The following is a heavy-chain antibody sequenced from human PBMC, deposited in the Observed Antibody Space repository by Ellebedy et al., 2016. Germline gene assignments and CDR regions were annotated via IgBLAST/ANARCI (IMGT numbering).Heavy chain of an antibody. J-gene: IGHJ4*02. CDR1: GFTFSDHY. CDR2: SRNKRNSYST. Sequence: GESLKISCEASGFTFSDHYMDWVRQAPGKGLEWVGRSRNKRNSYSTEYAASVKGRFTISRDDSKNSVYLQMNSLQPEDTAVYFCARGRFGGVQVDFDYWGQGTLVTVSS. V-gene: IGHV3-72*01. D-gene: IGHD3-16*01. CDR3: ARGRFGGVQVDFDY.